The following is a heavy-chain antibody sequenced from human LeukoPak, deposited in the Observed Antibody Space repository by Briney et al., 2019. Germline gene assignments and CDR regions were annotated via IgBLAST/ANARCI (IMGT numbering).Heavy chain of an antibody. CDR3: ATQARPHYDFWSGYYRTFDY. V-gene: IGHV4-34*01. CDR2: INHSGST. Sequence: SETLSLTCAVYGGSFSGYYWSWIRQPPGKGLEWIGEINHSGSTNYNPSLKSRVAISVDTSENQFSLKLSSVTAADTAVYYCATQARPHYDFWSGYYRTFDYWGQGTLVTVSS. CDR1: GGSFSGYY. J-gene: IGHJ4*02. D-gene: IGHD3-3*01.